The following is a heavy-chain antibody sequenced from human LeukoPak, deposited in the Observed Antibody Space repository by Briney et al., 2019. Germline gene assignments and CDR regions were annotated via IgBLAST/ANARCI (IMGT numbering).Heavy chain of an antibody. CDR2: ISSSSSYI. J-gene: IGHJ4*02. CDR3: ARLYSGYDYQDY. D-gene: IGHD5-12*01. Sequence: GGSLRLSCAASGFTFSSYSMNWVRQAPGKGLEWASSISSSSSYIYYADSVKGRFTISRDNAKNSLYLQMNSLRAEDTAVYYCARLYSGYDYQDYWGQGTLVTVSS. V-gene: IGHV3-21*01. CDR1: GFTFSSYS.